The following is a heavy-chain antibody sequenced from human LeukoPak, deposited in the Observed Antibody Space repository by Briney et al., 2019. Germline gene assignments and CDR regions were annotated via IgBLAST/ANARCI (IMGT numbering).Heavy chain of an antibody. V-gene: IGHV4-61*02. J-gene: IGHJ4*02. D-gene: IGHD1-26*01. Sequence: SETLSLTCTVSGGSISSGSYCWSWIRQPAGKGLEWIGRIYTSGSTNYNPSLKRRVTISVDTSKNQFSLKLSSVTAADTAVYYCARQRYSGSYDYYFDYWGQGTLVTVSS. CDR2: IYTSGST. CDR3: ARQRYSGSYDYYFDY. CDR1: GGSISSGSYC.